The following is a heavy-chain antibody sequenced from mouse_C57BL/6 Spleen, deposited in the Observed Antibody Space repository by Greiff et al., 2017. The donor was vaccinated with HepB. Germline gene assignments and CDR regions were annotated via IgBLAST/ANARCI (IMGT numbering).Heavy chain of an antibody. D-gene: IGHD2-1*01. J-gene: IGHJ4*01. CDR1: GYTFTDYE. CDR2: IDPETGGT. V-gene: IGHV1-15*01. Sequence: VQLQQSGAELVRPGASVTLSCKASGYTFTDYEMHWVKQTPVHGLEWIGAIDPETGGTAYNQKFKGKAILTADKSSSTAYMELRSRTPEDAAVYYCTRLGGNAFYALDYWGQGTSVTVSS. CDR3: TRLGGNAFYALDY.